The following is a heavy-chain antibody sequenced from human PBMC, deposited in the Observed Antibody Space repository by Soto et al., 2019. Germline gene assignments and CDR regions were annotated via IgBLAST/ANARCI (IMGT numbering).Heavy chain of an antibody. CDR2: IIPIFGTT. D-gene: IGHD2-21*02. V-gene: IGHV1-69*12. CDR3: ARALGADCGGDCYSGMDV. J-gene: IGHJ6*02. CDR1: GGTFNSYA. Sequence: QVQLVQSGAEVKKPGSSVKVSCKASGGTFNSYAINWVRQAPGQGIEWMGGIIPIFGTTNNAQKFQGRGTITADESTSTAYMKLSSLRAEDTAVYDCARALGADCGGDCYSGMDVWGQGTTVTVSS.